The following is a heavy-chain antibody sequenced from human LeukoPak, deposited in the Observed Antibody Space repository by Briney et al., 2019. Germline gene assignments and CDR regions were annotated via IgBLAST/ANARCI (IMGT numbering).Heavy chain of an antibody. CDR3: ARVPRRLLYRPSESADY. CDR2: ISGSGGST. V-gene: IGHV3-23*01. D-gene: IGHD1-26*01. CDR1: GFTFSSYA. Sequence: GGSLRLSCAASGFTFSSYAMSWVRQAPGKGLEWVSAISGSGGSTYYADSVKGRFTISRDNSKNTLYLQMNSLRAEDTAVYYCARVPRRLLYRPSESADYWGQGTLVTVSS. J-gene: IGHJ4*02.